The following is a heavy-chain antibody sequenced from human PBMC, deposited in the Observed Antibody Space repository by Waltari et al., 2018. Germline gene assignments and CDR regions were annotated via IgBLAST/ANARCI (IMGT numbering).Heavy chain of an antibody. CDR3: ARCDRWLQWALWYFDY. Sequence: EVQLVQSGAEVKKPGESLKISCKGSGYSFTSYWIGWVRQMPGKGLEWMGIIYPGDSDTRYSPSFQGQVTISADKSISTAYLQWSSLKASDTAMYYCARCDRWLQWALWYFDYWGQGTLVTVSS. J-gene: IGHJ4*02. CDR1: GYSFTSYW. D-gene: IGHD5-12*01. V-gene: IGHV5-51*01. CDR2: IYPGDSDT.